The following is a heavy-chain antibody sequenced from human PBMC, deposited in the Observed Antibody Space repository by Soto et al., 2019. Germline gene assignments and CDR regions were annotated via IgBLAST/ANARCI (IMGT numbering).Heavy chain of an antibody. CDR1: GYTFPGYG. CDR3: AIEYSSSPPYYPIGY. J-gene: IGHJ4*02. D-gene: IGHD6-6*01. V-gene: IGHV1-69*13. CDR2: IIPIFGTA. Sequence: AVKVPCKASGYTFPGYGSSWVRQAPGQGLEWMGGIIPIFGTANYAQKFQGRVTITADESTSTAYMELSSLRSEDTAVYYCAIEYSSSPPYYPIGYWGQGTLVTVSS.